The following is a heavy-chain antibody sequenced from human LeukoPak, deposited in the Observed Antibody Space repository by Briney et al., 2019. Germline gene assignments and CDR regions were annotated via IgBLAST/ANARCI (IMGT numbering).Heavy chain of an antibody. V-gene: IGHV4-34*01. J-gene: IGHJ6*03. CDR1: GGSISSYY. CDR2: INHSGST. CDR3: ARLRIRYSGSYLTPYYMDV. D-gene: IGHD1-26*01. Sequence: SETLSLTCTVSGGSISSYYWSWIRQPPGKGLEWIGEINHSGSTNYNPSLKSRVTISVDTSKNQFSLKLSSVTAADTAVYYCARLRIRYSGSYLTPYYMDVWGKGTTVTISS.